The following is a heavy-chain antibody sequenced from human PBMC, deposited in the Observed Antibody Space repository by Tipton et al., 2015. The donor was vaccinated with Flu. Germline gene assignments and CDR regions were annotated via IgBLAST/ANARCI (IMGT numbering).Heavy chain of an antibody. Sequence: TLSLTCTVSGGSISSYYWSWIRQPPGKGLEWIGYIYYSGSTNYNPSLKSRVTISVDTSKNQFSLKLSSVTAADTAVYYCARDEYDFWSGYHGGMAVWGQGTTVTVSS. J-gene: IGHJ6*02. CDR2: IYYSGST. CDR1: GGSISSYY. V-gene: IGHV4-59*01. CDR3: ARDEYDFWSGYHGGMAV. D-gene: IGHD3-3*01.